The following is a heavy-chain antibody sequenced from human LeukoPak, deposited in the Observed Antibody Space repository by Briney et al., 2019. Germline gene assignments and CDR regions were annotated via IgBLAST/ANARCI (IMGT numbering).Heavy chain of an antibody. J-gene: IGHJ4*02. CDR3: ARGGIVVVPAAYYFDD. Sequence: ASVKVSCKASGYTFTDYYIHWVRQAPGQGLDWMGWINPNSGGTNSAQKFQGRVTMTRDTSITTAYMELSRLRSDDTAVYYCARGGIVVVPAAYYFDDWGQGTLVAVSS. CDR2: INPNSGGT. D-gene: IGHD2-2*01. V-gene: IGHV1-2*02. CDR1: GYTFTDYY.